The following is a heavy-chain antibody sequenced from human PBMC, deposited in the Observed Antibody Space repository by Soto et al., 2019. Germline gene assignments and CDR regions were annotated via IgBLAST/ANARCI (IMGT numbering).Heavy chain of an antibody. CDR1: GGSISSSNW. CDR2: IYHSGST. V-gene: IGHV4-4*02. J-gene: IGHJ6*02. Sequence: SETLSLTCAVSGGSISSSNWWSWVRQPPGKGLEWIGEIYHSGSTNYNPSLKSRVTISVDKSKNQFSLKLSSVTAADTAVYYCARLRLGELSSDYYYYGMDVWGQGTTVTVSS. CDR3: ARLRLGELSSDYYYYGMDV. D-gene: IGHD3-16*02.